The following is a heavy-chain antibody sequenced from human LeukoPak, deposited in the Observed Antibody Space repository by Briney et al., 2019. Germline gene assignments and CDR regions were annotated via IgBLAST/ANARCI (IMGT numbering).Heavy chain of an antibody. V-gene: IGHV3-23*01. D-gene: IGHD3-16*01. CDR1: DSGFTFGKFA. CDR2: ISGSGYYT. J-gene: IGHJ6*03. CDR3: AKDGSWGDYYFYFYMDV. Sequence: GGSLRLSCEASDSGFTFGKFALSWVRQAPGKGLEWVSGISGSGYYTYYADSVKGRFTISRDNSKNTLYIQMNSLRAEDTAVYYCAKDGSWGDYYFYFYMDVWGTGTTVTVSS.